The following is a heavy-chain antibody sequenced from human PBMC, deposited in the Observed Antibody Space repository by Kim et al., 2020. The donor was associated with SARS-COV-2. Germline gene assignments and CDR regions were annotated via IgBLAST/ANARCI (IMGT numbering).Heavy chain of an antibody. CDR2: ISYDGSNK. CDR3: ARDQHSGYDRGRGMDV. Sequence: GGSLRLSCAASGFTFSSYAMHWVRQAPGKGLEWVAVISYDGSNKYYADSVKGRFTISRDNSKNTLYLQMNSLRAEDTAVYYCARDQHSGYDRGRGMDVWGQGTTVTVSS. CDR1: GFTFSSYA. V-gene: IGHV3-30-3*01. D-gene: IGHD5-12*01. J-gene: IGHJ6*02.